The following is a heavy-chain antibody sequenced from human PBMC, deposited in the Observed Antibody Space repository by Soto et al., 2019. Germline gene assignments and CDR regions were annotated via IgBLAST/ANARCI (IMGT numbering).Heavy chain of an antibody. D-gene: IGHD3-16*01. Sequence: QVQLQQWGAGLLKPSETLSLTCAVYGGSFSGYYWSWIRQPPGKGLEWIGEINHSGSTNYNPSRKSRVTISVDTSKYQFSLKLSCVTAADTAVYYCARGRLRLRPRPKGPDAFDIWGQGTMVTVSS. CDR3: ARGRLRLRPRPKGPDAFDI. CDR2: INHSGST. CDR1: GGSFSGYY. V-gene: IGHV4-34*01. J-gene: IGHJ3*02.